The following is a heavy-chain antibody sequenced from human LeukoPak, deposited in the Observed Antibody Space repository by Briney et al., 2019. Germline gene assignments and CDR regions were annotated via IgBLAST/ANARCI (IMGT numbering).Heavy chain of an antibody. D-gene: IGHD3-10*01. CDR3: ARVGGSGSPASH. CDR1: GGSISSYY. J-gene: IGHJ4*02. Sequence: PSETLSLTCIVSGGSISSYYWSWIRQPPGKGLEWIGYIYYSGSTNYNPSLKSRVTISVDTSKNQFSLKLSSVTAADTAVYYCARVGGSGSPASHWGRGTLVTVSS. CDR2: IYYSGST. V-gene: IGHV4-59*08.